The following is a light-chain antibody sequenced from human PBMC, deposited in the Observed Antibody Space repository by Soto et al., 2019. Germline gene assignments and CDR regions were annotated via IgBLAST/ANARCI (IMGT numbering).Light chain of an antibody. V-gene: IGLV2-14*01. Sequence: QSALTQPASVSGSPGQSITISCTGTSSDVGGYNYVSWYQHHPGKAPELMIFEVSNRPSGVSHRFSGSKSGNTASPTISGLQAEDEADYYCSSYTSSSTLYVFGTGTKVTVL. CDR3: SSYTSSSTLYV. J-gene: IGLJ1*01. CDR1: SSDVGGYNY. CDR2: EVS.